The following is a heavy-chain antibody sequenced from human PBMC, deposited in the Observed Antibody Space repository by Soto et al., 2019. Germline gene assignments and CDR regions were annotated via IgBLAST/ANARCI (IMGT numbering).Heavy chain of an antibody. J-gene: IGHJ5*02. D-gene: IGHD2-2*01. V-gene: IGHV4-4*02. CDR1: GGSTSSNYW. Sequence: QVQLQESGPGLVKPSGTLTLTCAVSGGSTSSNYWWTCLRQSAEKVLGRIGEIFRGGITNYNPFLKSRLTMSLDQCKTRVTLMQTSVTAADTGVYYCAADSAGCSRTNCQIDPWGQGTLVTVSS. CDR3: AADSAGCSRTNCQIDP. CDR2: IFRGGIT.